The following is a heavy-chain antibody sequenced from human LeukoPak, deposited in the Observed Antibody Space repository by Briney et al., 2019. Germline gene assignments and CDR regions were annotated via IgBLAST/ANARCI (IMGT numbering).Heavy chain of an antibody. D-gene: IGHD1-1*01. CDR2: ISHDGII. J-gene: IGHJ4*02. CDR3: ARDWVYKIDY. V-gene: IGHV3-74*01. CDR1: GFTFSSYV. Sequence: GGSLRLSCETAGFTFSSYVMHWVRRTPGKGLVWVSRISHDGIISYADSVKGRFTISRDDAKNTLILQMNSLRVEDTAVYYCARDWVYKIDYWGRGALVTVSS.